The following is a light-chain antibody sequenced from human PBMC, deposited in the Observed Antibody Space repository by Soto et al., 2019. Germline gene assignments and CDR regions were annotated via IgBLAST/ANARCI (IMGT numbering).Light chain of an antibody. CDR3: QSYDSRLSGSV. CDR1: SSNIGAGHD. V-gene: IGLV1-40*01. Sequence: QAVVTQPPSVSGAPGQRVTISCTGSSSNIGAGHDVHWYQQLPGTAPKLLIYNNNNRPSGVPDRFSGSQSGTSASLAITGLQAEDEADYYCQSYDSRLSGSVFGGGTKVTVL. J-gene: IGLJ3*02. CDR2: NNN.